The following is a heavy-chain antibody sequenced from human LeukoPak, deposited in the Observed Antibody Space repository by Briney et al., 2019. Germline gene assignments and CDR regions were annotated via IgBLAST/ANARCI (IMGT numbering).Heavy chain of an antibody. CDR3: ARAAPRWTYYDFWSGLDY. D-gene: IGHD3-3*01. CDR2: TYHSGST. Sequence: SETLSLTCTVSGYSISSGYYWGWIRPPPGKGREWIGSTYHSGSTYYNPSLKSRVTISVDTSKNQFSLKLSSVTAADTAVYYCARAAPRWTYYDFWSGLDYWGQGTLVTVSS. CDR1: GYSISSGYY. J-gene: IGHJ4*02. V-gene: IGHV4-38-2*02.